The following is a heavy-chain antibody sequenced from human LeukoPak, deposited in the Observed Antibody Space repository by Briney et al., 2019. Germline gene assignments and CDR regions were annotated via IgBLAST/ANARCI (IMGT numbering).Heavy chain of an antibody. CDR3: AGSPKYSSSWYEYFQH. D-gene: IGHD6-13*01. CDR1: GFTFSSYA. V-gene: IGHV3-30*01. CDR2: ISHDGSNK. Sequence: GRSLRLSCAASGFTFSSYAMHWVRQAPGKGLEWVAAISHDGSNKYHADSVKGRFTISRDNSKNTVYLQMNSLRAGDTAVYFCAGSPKYSSSWYEYFQHWGQGTLVTVSS. J-gene: IGHJ1*01.